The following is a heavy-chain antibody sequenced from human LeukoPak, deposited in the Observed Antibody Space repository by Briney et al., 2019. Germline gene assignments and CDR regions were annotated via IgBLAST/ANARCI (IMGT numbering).Heavy chain of an antibody. D-gene: IGHD3-3*01. CDR2: TFYRSKWYY. V-gene: IGHV6-1*01. CDR3: ARAFRAISVWRKYDY. Sequence: SQTLSLTCAISGDSVSSNSAAWNWIRQSPSRGLEWLGRTFYRSKWYYDYEVSVKSRINISPDTSKNQFSLQLSSVTPEDTAVYCARAFRAISVWRKYDYWGQGILVTVSS. CDR1: GDSVSSNSAA. J-gene: IGHJ4*02.